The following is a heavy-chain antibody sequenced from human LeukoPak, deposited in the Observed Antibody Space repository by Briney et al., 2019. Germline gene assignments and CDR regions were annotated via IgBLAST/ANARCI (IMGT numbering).Heavy chain of an antibody. V-gene: IGHV4-34*01. CDR1: GGSFSGYY. CDR2: INHSGST. Sequence: SETLSLTCAAYGGSFSGYYWSWIRQPPGKGLEWIGEINHSGSTNYNPSLKSRVTISVDTSKNQFSLKLSSVTAADTAVYYCARHLGSWIQLWSYFDYWGQGTRVTVSA. J-gene: IGHJ4*02. CDR3: ARHLGSWIQLWSYFDY. D-gene: IGHD5-18*01.